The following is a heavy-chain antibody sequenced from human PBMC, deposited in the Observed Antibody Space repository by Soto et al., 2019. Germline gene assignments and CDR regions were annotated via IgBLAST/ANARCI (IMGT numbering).Heavy chain of an antibody. CDR1: GFTFCDYY. CDR3: GLKEGYYGSGSSFALAY. J-gene: IGHJ4*02. D-gene: IGHD3-10*01. CDR2: ISSSGGTI. Sequence: GGSLRLSCAASGFTFCDYYMSWVRQAPGKGLEWLSYISSSGGTIDYADSVRGRFTISRDSAKNSLYLQMNSLTAEDTAVYYCGLKEGYYGSGSSFALAYWGQGTLVTVS. V-gene: IGHV3-11*01.